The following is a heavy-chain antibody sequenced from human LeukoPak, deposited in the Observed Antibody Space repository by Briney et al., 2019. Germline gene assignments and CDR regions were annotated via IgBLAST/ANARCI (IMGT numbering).Heavy chain of an antibody. Sequence: GGSLRLSCAASGFTFSSYWMSWVRQAPGKGLEWVANIKQDGNEKYYVDSVKGRFTISRDNAKNSLYLQMNRLRAEDTAVYYCARGLYSGYDPFDYWGQGTLVTVSS. CDR1: GFTFSSYW. CDR2: IKQDGNEK. J-gene: IGHJ4*02. CDR3: ARGLYSGYDPFDY. V-gene: IGHV3-7*03. D-gene: IGHD5-12*01.